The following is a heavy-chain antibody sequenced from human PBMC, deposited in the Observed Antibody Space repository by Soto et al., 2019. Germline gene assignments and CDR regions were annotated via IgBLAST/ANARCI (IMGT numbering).Heavy chain of an antibody. CDR2: VKDGGST. J-gene: IGHJ4*02. CDR3: ARGQEGIVATH. D-gene: IGHD5-12*01. Sequence: QVQLQQWGAGLLKPSETLSLTCTVNGGSLTGYYWSWIRQPPGKGREWIGEVKDGGSTNYSPSLRGGVPKSADTSKNHLSLRLNSVTAADTAVYFCARGQEGIVATHWDQGALVTVSS. V-gene: IGHV4-34*01. CDR1: GGSLTGYY.